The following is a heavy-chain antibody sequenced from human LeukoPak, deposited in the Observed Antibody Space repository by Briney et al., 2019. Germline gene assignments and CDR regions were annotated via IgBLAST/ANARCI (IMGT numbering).Heavy chain of an antibody. CDR3: AGGIAAAGPVDY. CDR2: INSDGSST. V-gene: IGHV3-74*01. CDR1: GFTFSSYW. Sequence: GGSLRLSCAASGFTFSSYWMHWVRQAPGKGLVWVSRINSDGSSTSYADSVKGRFTISRDNAKNTLYLQMNSLRAEDTAVYYCAGGIAAAGPVDYWGQGTLVTVSS. D-gene: IGHD6-13*01. J-gene: IGHJ4*02.